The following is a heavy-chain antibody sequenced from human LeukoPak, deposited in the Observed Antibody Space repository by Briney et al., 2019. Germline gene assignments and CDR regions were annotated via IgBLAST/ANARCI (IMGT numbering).Heavy chain of an antibody. J-gene: IGHJ6*02. CDR2: ISYDGSNK. D-gene: IGHD3-10*01. CDR1: GFTFNRYA. Sequence: GGSLRLSCVASGFTFNRYAIHWVRQAPGKGLEWVAVISYDGSNKNHAGSVKGRVTISRDNSKNTLYLQINSLRVEDSAVYYCARGGTEIYYRYYGMAVWGQGTTVTVPS. CDR3: ARGGTEIYYRYYGMAV. V-gene: IGHV3-30*04.